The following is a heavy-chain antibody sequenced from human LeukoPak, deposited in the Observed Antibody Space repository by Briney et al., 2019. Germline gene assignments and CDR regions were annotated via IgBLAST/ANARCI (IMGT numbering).Heavy chain of an antibody. CDR3: ATHLVTYYYDSSGYYYARWFDP. D-gene: IGHD3-22*01. J-gene: IGHJ5*02. V-gene: IGHV1-8*01. Sequence: ASVKVSCKASGYTFTSYDINWVRQATGQGLEWMGWMNPNSGNTGYAQKFQGRVTMTEDTSTDTAYMELSSLRSEDTAVYYCATHLVTYYYDSSGYYYARWFDPWGQGTLVTVSS. CDR2: MNPNSGNT. CDR1: GYTFTSYD.